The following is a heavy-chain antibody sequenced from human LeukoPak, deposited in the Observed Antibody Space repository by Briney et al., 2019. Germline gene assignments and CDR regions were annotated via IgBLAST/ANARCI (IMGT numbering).Heavy chain of an antibody. CDR2: ISSSSSTI. V-gene: IGHV3-48*04. J-gene: IGHJ5*01. CDR1: GFTFSSYS. CDR3: AREKFDS. Sequence: PGGSLRLSCAASGFTFSSYSMNWVRQAPGKGLEWVSYISSSSSTIYYADSVKGRFTISRDNSNNIISLQMNNLTTEDTATYYCAREKFDSWGQGALVTVSP.